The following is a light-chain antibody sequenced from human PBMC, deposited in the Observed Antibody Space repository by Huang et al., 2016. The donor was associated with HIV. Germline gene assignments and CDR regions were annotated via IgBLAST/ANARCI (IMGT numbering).Light chain of an antibody. CDR2: GES. J-gene: IGKJ2*01. CDR3: QQYNNWPYT. CDR1: QSVGSK. V-gene: IGKV3-15*01. Sequence: DTVMTQTPATLSVSPGARATLSCRASQSVGSKLALFKPKPGQAPRRLIHGESTGATGIPARFSVSGSGTEFPLTISSLQSEDFAVYYCQQYNNWPYTFGQGTKLEIK.